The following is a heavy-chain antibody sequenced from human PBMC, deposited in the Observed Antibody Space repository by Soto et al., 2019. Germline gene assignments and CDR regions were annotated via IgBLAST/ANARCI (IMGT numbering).Heavy chain of an antibody. CDR1: GYIFTTYI. V-gene: IGHV1-18*01. Sequence: ASVKVSCKASGYIFTTYIITWVRQAPGQGLEWMGWIHAYNGDTTYPQKVQGRVTMTMETSTSTAYMELRSLRSDDTAVYYCARIAAESDFDMDVSGQGTTLTVSS. CDR3: ARIAAESDFDMDV. J-gene: IGHJ6*02. CDR2: IHAYNGDT. D-gene: IGHD6-25*01.